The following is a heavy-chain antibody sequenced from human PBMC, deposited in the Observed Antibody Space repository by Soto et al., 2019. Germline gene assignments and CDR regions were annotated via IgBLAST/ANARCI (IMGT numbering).Heavy chain of an antibody. V-gene: IGHV3-74*01. D-gene: IGHD3-16*01. J-gene: IGHJ6*02. CDR1: GFTFNSYW. Sequence: EVQLVESGGGLVQPGGSLRLSCAASGFTFNSYWMHWVRQAPGKGLVWVSRLNSDGSSKYYGDSMKGRFTISRDNAEKTVYLQMNSLRDEDTAVYFCARGLKNYYAMDVRGQGTTVTVSS. CDR3: ARGLKNYYAMDV. CDR2: LNSDGSSK.